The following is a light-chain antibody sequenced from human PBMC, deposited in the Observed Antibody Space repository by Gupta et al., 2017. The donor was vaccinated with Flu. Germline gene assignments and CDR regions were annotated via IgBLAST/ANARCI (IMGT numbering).Light chain of an antibody. CDR3: CSYAVSDTWV. Sequence: QSALTQPRSVSGSPGQSVTISCTGTSSDVGGYNYVSWYQQHPGKAPKLMIYDVSKRPSGVPDRFSGSKSGNTASLTISGRQAEEEADYYGCSYAVSDTWVFGGGTKLTVL. CDR1: SSDVGGYNY. J-gene: IGLJ3*02. CDR2: DVS. V-gene: IGLV2-11*01.